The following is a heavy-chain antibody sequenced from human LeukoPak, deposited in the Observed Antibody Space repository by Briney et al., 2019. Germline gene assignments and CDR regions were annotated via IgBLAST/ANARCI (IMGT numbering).Heavy chain of an antibody. Sequence: GGSLRLSCAASGFRFGGSTISWVRQAPGKGLQWVSSISGSGNTYYAESLKGRITVSRDNAKNSLFLQMNSLRADDTAVYYCARDASIGLDVWGHGTTVTVSS. CDR2: ISGSGNT. J-gene: IGHJ6*02. V-gene: IGHV3-21*01. CDR3: ARDASIGLDV. CDR1: GFRFGGST. D-gene: IGHD3-9*01.